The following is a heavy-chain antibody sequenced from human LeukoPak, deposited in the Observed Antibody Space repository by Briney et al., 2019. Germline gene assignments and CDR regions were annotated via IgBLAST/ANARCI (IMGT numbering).Heavy chain of an antibody. J-gene: IGHJ4*02. V-gene: IGHV5-51*01. CDR1: GYSFANYW. CDR2: IYPGDSET. D-gene: IGHD1-26*01. CDR3: ARQDRDGSQTRGYYFDY. Sequence: GESLKISCEASGYSFANYWIGWVRQMPGKGLEWVGLIYPGDSETTYSPSFQGQVTISADKSINTAYLQWSSLKASATATYYCARQDRDGSQTRGYYFDYWGQGSLVTVSS.